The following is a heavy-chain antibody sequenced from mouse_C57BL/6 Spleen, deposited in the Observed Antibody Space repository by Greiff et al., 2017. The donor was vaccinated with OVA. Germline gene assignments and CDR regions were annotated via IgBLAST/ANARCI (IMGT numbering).Heavy chain of an antibody. CDR1: GYAFSSSW. V-gene: IGHV1-82*01. CDR2: IYPGDGDT. Sequence: VKLQQSGPELVKPGASVKISCKASGYAFSSSWMNWVKQRPGKGLEWIGRIYPGDGDTNYKGKFKGKATLTADNSSSTAYMQLSSLTSEDSAVNVCARGYGSGYEAMDYWGQGTSVTVSS. CDR3: ARGYGSGYEAMDY. J-gene: IGHJ4*01. D-gene: IGHD1-1*01.